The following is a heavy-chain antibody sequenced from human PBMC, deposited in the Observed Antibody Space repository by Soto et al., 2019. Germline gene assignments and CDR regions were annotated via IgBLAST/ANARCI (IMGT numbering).Heavy chain of an antibody. Sequence: GESLKISCKGSGYSFTSYWIGWVRQMPGKGLEWLGIIYLVDSDTRYSPSFQGQVTISADKSISTAYLQWSSLKASDTAMYYCAVAAAVRALDYWGQGTLVTVSS. J-gene: IGHJ4*02. CDR2: IYLVDSDT. CDR1: GYSFTSYW. D-gene: IGHD6-13*01. V-gene: IGHV5-51*01. CDR3: AVAAAVRALDY.